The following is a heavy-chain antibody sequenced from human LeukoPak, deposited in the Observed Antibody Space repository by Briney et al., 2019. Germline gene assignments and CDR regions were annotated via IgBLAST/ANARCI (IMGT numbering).Heavy chain of an antibody. CDR3: TTEAYGSGSYYFDY. CDR1: GFTFSNAW. J-gene: IGHJ4*02. Sequence: GGSLRLSCAASGFTFSNAWMSWVRQAPGKGLEWVGRIKSKTDGGTTDYAAPVKGRFTISRDDSKNTLYLRTNSLKTEDTAVYYCTTEAYGSGSYYFDYWGQGTLVTVSS. D-gene: IGHD3-10*01. CDR2: IKSKTDGGTT. V-gene: IGHV3-15*01.